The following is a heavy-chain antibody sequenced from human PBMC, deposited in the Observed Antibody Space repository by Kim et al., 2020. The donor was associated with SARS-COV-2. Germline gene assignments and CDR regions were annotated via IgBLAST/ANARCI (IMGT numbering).Heavy chain of an antibody. CDR1: GGSISSGGYY. CDR3: ARDQGHILTGILGAFDI. J-gene: IGHJ3*02. Sequence: SETLSLTCTVSGGSISSGGYYWSWIRQHPGKGLEWIGYIYYSGSTYYNPSLKSRVTISVDTSKNQFSLKLSSLTAADTAVYYCARDQGHILTGILGAFDIWGQGTMVTVSS. V-gene: IGHV4-31*03. CDR2: IYYSGST. D-gene: IGHD3-9*01.